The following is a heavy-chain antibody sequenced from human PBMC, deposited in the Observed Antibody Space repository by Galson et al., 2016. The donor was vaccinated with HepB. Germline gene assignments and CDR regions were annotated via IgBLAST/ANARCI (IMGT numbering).Heavy chain of an antibody. CDR1: GFTFSSYG. J-gene: IGHJ4*02. D-gene: IGHD1-1*01. CDR2: ITPEGSDT. Sequence: SLRLSCAASGFTFSSYGMHWVRQAPGKGLDWVALITPEGSDTYYADAVKGRFTISRDNSKNTLSLQMNSLRAEDTAIYYCARDGIPSLDQWGQGALVTVSS. V-gene: IGHV3-30*03. CDR3: ARDGIPSLDQ.